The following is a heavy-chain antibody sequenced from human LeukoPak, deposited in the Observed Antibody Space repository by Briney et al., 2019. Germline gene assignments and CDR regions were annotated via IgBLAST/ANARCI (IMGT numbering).Heavy chain of an antibody. CDR2: NSGSA. V-gene: IGHV4-39*07. CDR1: GGSISTSSYY. Sequence: SETLSLTCTVSGGSISTSSYYWGWVRQPPGKGLGWIGNNSGSAYYSPSLKSRVTISLDTSRNQFSLKLNSVTAADTAVYYCAKSNGYGLVDIWGQGTMVTVSS. J-gene: IGHJ3*02. D-gene: IGHD3-10*01. CDR3: AKSNGYGLVDI.